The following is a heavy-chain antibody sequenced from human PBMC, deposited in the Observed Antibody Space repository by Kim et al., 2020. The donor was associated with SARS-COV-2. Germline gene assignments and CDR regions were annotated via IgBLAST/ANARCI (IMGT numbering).Heavy chain of an antibody. Sequence: ASVKVSCKASGYTFTSYAMHWVRQAPGQRLEWMGWINAGNGNTKYSQKFQGRVTITRDTSASTAYMELSSLRSEDTAVYYCARELTGYSSSWLTHYYYGMDVWGQGTTVTVSS. D-gene: IGHD6-13*01. CDR3: ARELTGYSSSWLTHYYYGMDV. CDR2: INAGNGNT. J-gene: IGHJ6*02. CDR1: GYTFTSYA. V-gene: IGHV1-3*01.